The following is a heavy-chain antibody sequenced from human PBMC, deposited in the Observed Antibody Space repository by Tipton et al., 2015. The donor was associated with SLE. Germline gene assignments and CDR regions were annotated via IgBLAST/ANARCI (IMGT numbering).Heavy chain of an antibody. J-gene: IGHJ4*02. CDR1: GGSITSGSYY. D-gene: IGHD3-22*01. V-gene: IGHV4-61*02. CDR2: IYTSGST. Sequence: TLSLTCTVSGGSITSGSYYWSWIRQPAGKGLEWIGRIYTSGSTNYNPSLKSRVTILVDTSKNQFSLKLSSVTAADTAVYYCACDSNASSEYYYFRGPDFRGQGTLVTVSS. CDR3: ACDSNASSEYYYFRGPDF.